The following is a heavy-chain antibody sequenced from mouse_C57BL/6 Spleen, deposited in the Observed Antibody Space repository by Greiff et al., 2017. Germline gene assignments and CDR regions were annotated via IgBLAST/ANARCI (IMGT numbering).Heavy chain of an antibody. CDR3: TRSGTGGYFDY. D-gene: IGHD3-1*01. Sequence: VQLQESGAELVRPGASVTLSCKASGYTFTDYEMHWVKQTPVHGLEWIGAIDPETGGTAYNQKFKGKAILTADKSSSTAYMELRSLTSEDSAVYYCTRSGTGGYFDYWGQGTTLTVSS. CDR2: IDPETGGT. J-gene: IGHJ2*01. V-gene: IGHV1-15*01. CDR1: GYTFTDYE.